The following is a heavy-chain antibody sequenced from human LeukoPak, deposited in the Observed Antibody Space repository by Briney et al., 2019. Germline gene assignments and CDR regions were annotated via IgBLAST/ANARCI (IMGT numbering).Heavy chain of an antibody. CDR3: AKGAMVITFGGVIDEGYYFDY. CDR2: ISYDGTNK. J-gene: IGHJ4*02. CDR1: GFTFSSYG. D-gene: IGHD3-16*02. V-gene: IGHV3-30*18. Sequence: GGSLRLSCAASGFTFSSYGMHWVRQVPGKGLEWVAVISYDGTNKYYADSVKGRFTISRDNSKNTLYLQMNSLRAEDTAVYYCAKGAMVITFGGVIDEGYYFDYWGQGTLVTVSS.